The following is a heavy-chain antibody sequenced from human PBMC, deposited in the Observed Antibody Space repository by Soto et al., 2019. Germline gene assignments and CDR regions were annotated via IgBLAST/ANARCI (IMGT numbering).Heavy chain of an antibody. D-gene: IGHD6-13*01. CDR3: AREGSSWPEYFQH. J-gene: IGHJ1*01. V-gene: IGHV3-30-3*01. CDR1: GFTFSSYA. CDR2: ISYDGSNK. Sequence: SLRLSCAASGFTFSSYAMHWVRQAPGKGLEWVAVISYDGSNKYYADSVKGRFTISRDNSKNTLYLQMNSLRAEDTAVYYCAREGSSWPEYFQHWGQGTLVTVSS.